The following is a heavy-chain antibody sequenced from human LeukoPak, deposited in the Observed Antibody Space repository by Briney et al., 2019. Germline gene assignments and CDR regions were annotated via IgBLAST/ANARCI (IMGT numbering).Heavy chain of an antibody. Sequence: ASVKVSCKASGYSITSYYMHWVRQAPGQGLEWMGLINLSVGDTTYTQKFQGGVTMTRDTSTSTVYMELSSLRSEDTAVYYCARVSSGSYLGPFDYRGQGTLVTVSS. V-gene: IGHV1-46*01. CDR2: INLSVGDT. CDR1: GYSITSYY. D-gene: IGHD1-26*01. J-gene: IGHJ4*02. CDR3: ARVSSGSYLGPFDY.